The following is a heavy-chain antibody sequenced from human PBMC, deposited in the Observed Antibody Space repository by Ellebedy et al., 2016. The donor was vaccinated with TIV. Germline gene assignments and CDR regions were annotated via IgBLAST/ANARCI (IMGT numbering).Heavy chain of an antibody. V-gene: IGHV3-9*03. CDR3: AKENGSGTYYKNDAFDI. Sequence: SLKISCAASGFTFDDYAMHWVRQAPGKGLEWVSGISWNSGSIAYADSVKGRFIISRDNAKNSLYLQMNSLKPEDMAFYYCAKENGSGTYYKNDAFDIWGQGTMVTVSS. J-gene: IGHJ3*02. CDR2: ISWNSGSI. CDR1: GFTFDDYA. D-gene: IGHD3-10*01.